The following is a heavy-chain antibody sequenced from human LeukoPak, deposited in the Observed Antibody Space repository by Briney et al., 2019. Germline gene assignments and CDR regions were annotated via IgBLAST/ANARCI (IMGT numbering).Heavy chain of an antibody. D-gene: IGHD3-22*01. CDR1: GGSFSGYY. CDR2: INHSGST. J-gene: IGHJ5*02. Sequence: SETLSLTCAVYGGSFSGYYWRWMRQPPGKGLEWIGEINHSGSTNYNPSLKSRVTISVDTSMNQFSLKLSAVTAADTAVYYYSRWDYYDSRGFDPWGQGTLVTVSS. CDR3: SRWDYYDSRGFDP. V-gene: IGHV4-34*01.